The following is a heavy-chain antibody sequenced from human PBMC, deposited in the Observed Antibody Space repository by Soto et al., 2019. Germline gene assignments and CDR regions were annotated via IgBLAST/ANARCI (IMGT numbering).Heavy chain of an antibody. J-gene: IGHJ3*02. Sequence: ASVKVSLKASGYTLSDYYMQWVRQAPGQGLEWMGWFNPNSGDTNYAQKFQGRVTMTRDTSIATAYMELSSLKSDDTAVYYCAREGGGIAAAGAGNDAFDIWGQGTMVTVSS. D-gene: IGHD6-13*01. CDR3: AREGGGIAAAGAGNDAFDI. CDR1: GYTLSDYY. V-gene: IGHV1-2*02. CDR2: FNPNSGDT.